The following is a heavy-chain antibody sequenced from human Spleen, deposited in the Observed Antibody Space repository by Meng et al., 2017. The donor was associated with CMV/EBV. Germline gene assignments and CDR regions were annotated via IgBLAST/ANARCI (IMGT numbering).Heavy chain of an antibody. V-gene: IGHV3-23*01. CDR2: ISAGGGST. D-gene: IGHD3-10*01. CDR3: AKDRVIAGSYYFDY. CDR1: GFFFRSYS. Sequence: SGFFFRSYSFGWVRQAPGKGLEWVSGISAGGGSTYYADSVKGRFTISRDNSKNTIYLQMNSLRADDSAVYYCAKDRVIAGSYYFDYWGQGTLVTVSS. J-gene: IGHJ4*02.